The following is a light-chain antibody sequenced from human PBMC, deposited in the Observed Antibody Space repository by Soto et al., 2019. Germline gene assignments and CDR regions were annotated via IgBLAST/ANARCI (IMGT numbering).Light chain of an antibody. Sequence: NFMLTQPHSVSESPGKTVSISCTRSSGRIASNYVQWYQQRPGSAPTTVIYEDNQRPSGGPDRFSGSTDGSSNSASRTISGLQAEDEADYCCQSYGSSTVVFGGGTKVTVL. CDR2: EDN. J-gene: IGLJ2*01. CDR1: SGRIASNY. V-gene: IGLV6-57*04. CDR3: QSYGSSTVV.